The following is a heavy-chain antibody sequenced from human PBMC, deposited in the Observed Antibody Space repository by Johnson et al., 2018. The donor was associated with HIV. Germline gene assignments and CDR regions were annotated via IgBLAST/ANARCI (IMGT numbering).Heavy chain of an antibody. CDR3: ARYPIRDDAFDI. CDR2: IKQDGSRI. V-gene: IGHV3-7*01. J-gene: IGHJ3*02. Sequence: VQLVESGGGLVQPGGSLRLSCAASGFTFSTSWMNWVRQAPGKGLEWVANIKQDGSRISYVDSVKGRFTISRDNAKNSLYLQMNSLRGEDEAMYYCARYPIRDDAFDIWGQGTRVTVSS. CDR1: GFTFSTSW.